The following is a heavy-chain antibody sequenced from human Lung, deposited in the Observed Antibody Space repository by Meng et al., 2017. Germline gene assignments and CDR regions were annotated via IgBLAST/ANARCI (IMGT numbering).Heavy chain of an antibody. Sequence: LVGVGGGLAKPGGSLRPSCASSGFTFSSYRRNWVRQAPGKGLGWVSSISSSSYIYYADSVKGRFTISRDNAKNSLYLQMNSLRAEDTAVYYCAGERGTSDYWGQGTLVTVSS. J-gene: IGHJ4*02. D-gene: IGHD1-7*01. CDR3: AGERGTSDY. V-gene: IGHV3-21*01. CDR1: GFTFSSYR. CDR2: ISSSSYI.